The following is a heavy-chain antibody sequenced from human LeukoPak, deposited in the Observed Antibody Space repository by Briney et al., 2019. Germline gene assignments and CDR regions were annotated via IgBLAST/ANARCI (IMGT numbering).Heavy chain of an antibody. CDR3: ARDSGSSADYYYYYMDV. CDR1: GGTFSSYA. CDR2: IIPIFGTA. D-gene: IGHD1-26*01. J-gene: IGHJ6*03. Sequence: EASVKVSCKASGGTFSSYAISWVRQAPEQGLEWMGGIIPIFGTANYAQKFQGRVTITTDESTSTAYMELSSLRSEDTAVYYCARDSGSSADYYYYYMDVWGKGTTVTVSS. V-gene: IGHV1-69*05.